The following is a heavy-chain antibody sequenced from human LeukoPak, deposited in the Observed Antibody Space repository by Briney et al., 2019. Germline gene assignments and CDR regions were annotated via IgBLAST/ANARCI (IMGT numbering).Heavy chain of an antibody. CDR1: GFTFSPSW. Sequence: PGGSLRLSCAASGFTFSPSWMHWVRQAPGKGLEWVSAISGSGGSTYYADSVKGRFTISRDNSKNTLYLQMNSLRAEDTAVYYCAKGEQLWTTSSFDYWGQGTLVTVSS. CDR3: AKGEQLWTTSSFDY. D-gene: IGHD5-18*01. J-gene: IGHJ4*02. V-gene: IGHV3-23*01. CDR2: ISGSGGST.